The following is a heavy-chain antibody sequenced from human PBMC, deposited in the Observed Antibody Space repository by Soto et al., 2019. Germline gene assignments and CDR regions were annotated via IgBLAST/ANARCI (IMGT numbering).Heavy chain of an antibody. CDR2: ISSSSSTI. V-gene: IGHV3-48*01. J-gene: IGHJ6*03. Sequence: PGGSLRPSFAASGFTSSGYSMNWVRQAPGKGLEWVSYISSSSSTIYYADSVKGRFTISRDNAKNSLYLQMNSLRAEDTAVYYCASGFLRAVAGILSYYMDVWGKGTTVTVSS. D-gene: IGHD6-19*01. CDR1: GFTSSGYS. CDR3: ASGFLRAVAGILSYYMDV.